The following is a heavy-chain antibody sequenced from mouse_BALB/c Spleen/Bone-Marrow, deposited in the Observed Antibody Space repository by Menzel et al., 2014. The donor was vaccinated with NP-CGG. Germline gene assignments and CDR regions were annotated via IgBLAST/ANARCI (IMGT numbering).Heavy chain of an antibody. CDR2: IDPANGNT. V-gene: IGHV14-3*02. CDR1: GFNIKDTY. J-gene: IGHJ2*01. D-gene: IGHD1-1*01. Sequence: EVQRVESGAELVKPGASVKLSCTASGFNIKDTYMHWVKQRPEQGLEWIGRIDPANGNTKYDPKFQGKATITADTSSNTAYLQLSSLTSEDTAVYYCAIYYYGSNLFDYWGQGTTLTVSS. CDR3: AIYYYGSNLFDY.